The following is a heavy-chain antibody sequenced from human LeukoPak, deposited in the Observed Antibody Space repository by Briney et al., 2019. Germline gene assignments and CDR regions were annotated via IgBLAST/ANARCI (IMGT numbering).Heavy chain of an antibody. Sequence: SETLSLTCTVSGGSISSGSYYWSWIRQPAGKGLEWIGRIYTSGSTNYNPSLKSRVTISVDTSKNQFSLKLSSVTAADTAVYYCARDFGPYCGGDCDAFDIWGQGTMVTVSS. CDR3: ARDFGPYCGGDCDAFDI. CDR2: IYTSGST. V-gene: IGHV4-61*02. J-gene: IGHJ3*02. CDR1: GGSISSGSYY. D-gene: IGHD2-21*01.